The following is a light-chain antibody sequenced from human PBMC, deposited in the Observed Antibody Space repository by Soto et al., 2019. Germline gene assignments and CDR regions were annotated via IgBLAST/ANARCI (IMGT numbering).Light chain of an antibody. CDR3: QQYENWPRT. CDR2: GAS. V-gene: IGKV3-15*01. CDR1: EGVGSN. Sequence: DIVMTQSPPTLSVSPGERVTLSCMASEGVGSNLAWYNHKPGQAPRIVLFGASTRAAGVPPRFSGSGSGSQSTLTIDSMQSEDSGVYYCQQYENWPRTLGQGTKVDIK. J-gene: IGKJ1*01.